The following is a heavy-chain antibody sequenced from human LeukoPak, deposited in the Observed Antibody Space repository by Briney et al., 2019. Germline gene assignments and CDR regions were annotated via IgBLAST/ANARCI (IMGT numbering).Heavy chain of an antibody. CDR2: IRYDGSNK. J-gene: IGHJ4*02. D-gene: IGHD3-22*01. CDR1: GFTLSNYG. V-gene: IGHV3-30*02. Sequence: GGALRLSCAACGFTLSNYGMHSVRQAPAKGLEWVAFIRYDGSNKYYADSVKGRFTISRDNSKNTLYLQMNSLRAEDTAVYYCAKGLRVRRAFDYWGQGTLVTVSS. CDR3: AKGLRVRRAFDY.